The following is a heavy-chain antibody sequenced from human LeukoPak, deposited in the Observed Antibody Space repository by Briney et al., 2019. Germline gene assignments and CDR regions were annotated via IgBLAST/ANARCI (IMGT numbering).Heavy chain of an antibody. J-gene: IGHJ3*02. CDR3: ARKTKRYIWNYSKKNDAFDI. CDR2: INPNSGGT. D-gene: IGHD1-7*01. V-gene: IGHV1-2*02. CDR1: GYTFTVYY. Sequence: GASVTVSFKASGYTFTVYYMHWVRQAPAQGLEWMGWINPNSGGTNYAQKLQGRVTMTTDTSTSTAYMELRSMRSDDTAVYYCARKTKRYIWNYSKKNDAFDIWGQGTMVTVSS.